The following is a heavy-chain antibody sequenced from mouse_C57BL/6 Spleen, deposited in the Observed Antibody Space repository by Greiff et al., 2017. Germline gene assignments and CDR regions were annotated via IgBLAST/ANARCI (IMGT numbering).Heavy chain of an antibody. CDR1: GFTFSDFY. D-gene: IGHD4-1*01. V-gene: IGHV7-1*01. CDR2: SRNKANDYTT. J-gene: IGHJ4*01. Sequence: EVKLVESGGGLVQSGRSLRLSCATSGFTFSDFYMEWVRQAPGKGLEWIAASRNKANDYTTEYSASVKGRFIVSRDTSQSILYLQMNALRAEDTAIYYCARDEAGKGYAMDYWGQGTSVTVSS. CDR3: ARDEAGKGYAMDY.